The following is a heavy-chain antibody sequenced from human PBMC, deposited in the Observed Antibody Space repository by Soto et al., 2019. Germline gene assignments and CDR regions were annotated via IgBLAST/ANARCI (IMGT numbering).Heavy chain of an antibody. CDR3: AKAHDDLVELYYYYYMDV. Sequence: GGSLRLSCAASGFTFSSYAMSWVRQAPGKGLEWVSAISGSGGSTYYADSVKGRFTISRDNSKNTLYLQMNSLRAEDTAVYYCAKAHDDLVELYYYYYMDVWGKGTTVTVSS. V-gene: IGHV3-23*01. J-gene: IGHJ6*03. D-gene: IGHD3-10*01. CDR1: GFTFSSYA. CDR2: ISGSGGST.